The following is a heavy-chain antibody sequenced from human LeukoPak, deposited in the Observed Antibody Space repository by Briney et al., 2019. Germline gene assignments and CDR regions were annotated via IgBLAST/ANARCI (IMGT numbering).Heavy chain of an antibody. CDR1: GYTFTSYG. CDR3: ARAPGYSGYDYRGDFDY. D-gene: IGHD5-12*01. Sequence: ASVKVSCKASGYTFTSYGISWVRQAPGQGLEWMGWISAYNGNTNYAQKLQGRVTMTTDTSTSTAYMELRSLRSDDTAVYYCARAPGYSGYDYRGDFDYWGQGTLVTVSS. V-gene: IGHV1-18*01. J-gene: IGHJ4*02. CDR2: ISAYNGNT.